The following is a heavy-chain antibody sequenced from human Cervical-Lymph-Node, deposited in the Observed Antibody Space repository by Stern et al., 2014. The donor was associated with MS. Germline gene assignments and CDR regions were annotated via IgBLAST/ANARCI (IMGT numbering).Heavy chain of an antibody. CDR3: ARSTSGWYDY. CDR1: GFTFSGSP. D-gene: IGHD6-19*01. J-gene: IGHJ4*02. CDR2: IRSKANSYAT. Sequence: VQLVESGGGLVQPGGSLKLSCAASGFTFSGSPMHWVRPPSGKGLEWVGRIRSKANSYATAYAASVKGRFTISRDDSRNTAYLQMNSLKTEDTAVYYCARSTSGWYDYWGQGTLVTVSS. V-gene: IGHV3-73*01.